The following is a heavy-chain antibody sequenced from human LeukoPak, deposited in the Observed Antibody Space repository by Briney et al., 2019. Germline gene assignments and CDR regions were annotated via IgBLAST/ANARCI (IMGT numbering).Heavy chain of an antibody. V-gene: IGHV3-23*01. J-gene: IGHJ4*02. CDR3: AKAASGNWNDVSDY. Sequence: GGSLRLSCAASGFTFKSYAMNWVRQAPGKGLEWVSAISGRGVSTSYADSVRGRFTISRDNSKNTLYLQMNSLRAEDTAVYYCAKAASGNWNDVSDYWGQGTLVTVSS. D-gene: IGHD1-20*01. CDR2: ISGRGVST. CDR1: GFTFKSYA.